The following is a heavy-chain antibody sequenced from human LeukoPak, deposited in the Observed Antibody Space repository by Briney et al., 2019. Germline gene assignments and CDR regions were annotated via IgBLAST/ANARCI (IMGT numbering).Heavy chain of an antibody. Sequence: PGGSLRLSCAVSGFTFSSYSMNWVRQAPGKGLEWVSYISSSSSTIYYADSVKGRFTISRDNAKNSLYLQMNSLRAEDTAVYYCAVIAVAGSAAFDIWGQGTMVSVSS. CDR1: GFTFSSYS. CDR2: ISSSSSTI. D-gene: IGHD6-19*01. J-gene: IGHJ3*02. V-gene: IGHV3-48*01. CDR3: AVIAVAGSAAFDI.